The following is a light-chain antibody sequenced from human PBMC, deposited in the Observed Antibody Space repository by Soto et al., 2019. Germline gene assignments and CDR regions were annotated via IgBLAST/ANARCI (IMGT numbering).Light chain of an antibody. V-gene: IGKV1-39*01. CDR3: QQSYSIPWT. CDR2: TAS. J-gene: IGKJ1*01. Sequence: IQMTQSPSSLSASVGDRVIITCRASQGIRNDLAWYQQKPGKVPKLLIYTASSLQSGVPSRFSGSGSGTDFTLTISSLQPEDFATYYCQQSYSIPWTFGQGTKVDIK. CDR1: QGIRND.